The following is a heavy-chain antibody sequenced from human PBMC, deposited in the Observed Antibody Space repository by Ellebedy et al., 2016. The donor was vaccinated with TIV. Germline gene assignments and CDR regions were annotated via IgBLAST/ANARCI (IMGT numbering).Heavy chain of an antibody. V-gene: IGHV3-33*04. Sequence: GESLKISCAASGFLFSRYAMHWVRLAPGKGLEGVAVIWSDGNIEYYADSVKGRFTISRDNSKNTLYLQMNSLRAEDTAVYYCATDGPAGMVEGNYFDYWGQGTLVTVSS. D-gene: IGHD3-10*01. CDR1: GFLFSRYA. CDR3: ATDGPAGMVEGNYFDY. CDR2: IWSDGNIE. J-gene: IGHJ4*02.